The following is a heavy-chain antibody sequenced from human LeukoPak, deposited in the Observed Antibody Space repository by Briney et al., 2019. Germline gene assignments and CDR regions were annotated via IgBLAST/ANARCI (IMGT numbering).Heavy chain of an antibody. J-gene: IGHJ3*02. CDR3: ARYLCSSTSCYRDAFDI. Sequence: GASVKVPCKASGYTFTSYDINWVRQATGQGLEWMGWMNPNSGNTGYAQKFQGRVTMTRNTSISTAYMELSSLRSEDTAVYYCARYLCSSTSCYRDAFDIWGQGTMVTVSS. V-gene: IGHV1-8*01. CDR2: MNPNSGNT. CDR1: GYTFTSYD. D-gene: IGHD2-2*02.